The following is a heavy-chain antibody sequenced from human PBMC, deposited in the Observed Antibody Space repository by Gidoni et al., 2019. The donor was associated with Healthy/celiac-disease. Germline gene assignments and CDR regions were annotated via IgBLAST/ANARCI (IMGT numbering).Heavy chain of an antibody. V-gene: IGHV3-21*01. CDR2: ISSSSSYI. CDR3: ASPYYDSSGYYYGENAFDI. J-gene: IGHJ3*02. Sequence: EVQLVESGGGLVKPGGSLRLSCAASGFTFSSYSMHWVPQAPGKGLEWVSSISSSSSYIYYAESVKGRFTISRDNAKNSLYLQMNSLRAEDTAVYYCASPYYDSSGYYYGENAFDIWGQGTMVTVSS. D-gene: IGHD3-22*01. CDR1: GFTFSSYS.